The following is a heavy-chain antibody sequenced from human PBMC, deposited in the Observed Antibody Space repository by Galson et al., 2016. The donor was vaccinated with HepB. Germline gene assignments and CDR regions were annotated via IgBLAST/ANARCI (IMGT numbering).Heavy chain of an antibody. CDR2: ISASGGST. CDR3: AKDGGYYDFWSSYYWGFDY. J-gene: IGHJ4*02. Sequence: SLRLSCAASGFTFSSYAMSWVRQAPGKGLEWVSAISASGGSTYYADTVKGRFTISRDNSKNTLYLQMTSLRAEDTAVYYCAKDGGYYDFWSSYYWGFDYWGQGTLVTVSS. D-gene: IGHD3-3*01. V-gene: IGHV3-23*01. CDR1: GFTFSSYA.